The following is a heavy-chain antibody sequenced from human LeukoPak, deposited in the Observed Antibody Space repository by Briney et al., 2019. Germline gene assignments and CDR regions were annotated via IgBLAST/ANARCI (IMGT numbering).Heavy chain of an antibody. J-gene: IGHJ4*02. D-gene: IGHD6-13*01. V-gene: IGHV3-7*03. Sequence: GGSLRLSCAASGFTFSSYWMSWVRQAPGKGLEWVANIKQDGSEKYYVDSVRGRFTISRDNAKNSLYLQMNSLRAEDTAVYYCAMAPTYSSSWYFYYWGQGTLVTVSS. CDR2: IKQDGSEK. CDR3: AMAPTYSSSWYFYY. CDR1: GFTFSSYW.